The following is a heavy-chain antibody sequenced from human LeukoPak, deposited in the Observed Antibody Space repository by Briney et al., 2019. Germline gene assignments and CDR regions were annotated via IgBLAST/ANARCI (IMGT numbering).Heavy chain of an antibody. CDR1: GGTFSSYA. CDR3: ARVGNDFWSGYFRHWFDP. Sequence: GASVKVSCKASGGTFSSYAISWVRQAPGQGLEWMGGIIPIFCTANYAQKFQGRVTITTDDSKSTAYMELSGLRSEDTAVYYCARVGNDFWSGYFRHWFDPWGQGTLVTVSS. D-gene: IGHD3-3*01. J-gene: IGHJ5*02. CDR2: IIPIFCTA. V-gene: IGHV1-69*05.